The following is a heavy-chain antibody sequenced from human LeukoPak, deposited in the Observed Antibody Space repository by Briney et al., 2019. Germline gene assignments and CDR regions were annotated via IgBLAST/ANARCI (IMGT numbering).Heavy chain of an antibody. CDR1: GFTFSNAW. V-gene: IGHV3-7*01. CDR2: INQDGSEK. CDR3: ARGGIYYGSGSYPWYFDL. J-gene: IGHJ2*01. Sequence: GGSLRLSCAASGFTFSNAWMSWVRQAPGKGLEWVANINQDGSEKYYVDSVKGRFTISRDNAKNSLYLQMNSLRAEDTAVYYCARGGIYYGSGSYPWYFDLWGRGTLVTVSS. D-gene: IGHD3-10*01.